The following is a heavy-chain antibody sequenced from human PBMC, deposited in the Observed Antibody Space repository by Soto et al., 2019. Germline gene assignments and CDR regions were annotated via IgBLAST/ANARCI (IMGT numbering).Heavy chain of an antibody. CDR2: IKSKSDGGTT. J-gene: IGHJ4*02. V-gene: IGHV3-15*01. CDR3: TAGWSSKDY. D-gene: IGHD2-2*01. Sequence: EVQLVESGGDLVKPGGSLRLSCAASGFIFSNAWMSWVRQAPGKGLEWVGRIKSKSDGGTTDYAAPVKGRFNISRDDSKITLYLQMNGLNTEDTAVYYCTAGWSSKDYWGQGTLVTVSS. CDR1: GFIFSNAW.